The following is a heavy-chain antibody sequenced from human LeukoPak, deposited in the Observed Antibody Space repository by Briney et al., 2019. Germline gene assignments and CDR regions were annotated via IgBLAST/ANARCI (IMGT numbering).Heavy chain of an antibody. V-gene: IGHV4-59*01. Sequence: PSETLSLTCTVSDGSITNYDWSWVRQPPGKGLEFIGHVHYSGTANYNPSLRSRVTISIDTSKKHFFLKLKSVAAADTAVYYCARGYGDFRVEGRYFHSWGQGTLVTVSS. J-gene: IGHJ4*02. CDR2: VHYSGTA. CDR1: DGSITNYD. D-gene: IGHD4-17*01. CDR3: ARGYGDFRVEGRYFHS.